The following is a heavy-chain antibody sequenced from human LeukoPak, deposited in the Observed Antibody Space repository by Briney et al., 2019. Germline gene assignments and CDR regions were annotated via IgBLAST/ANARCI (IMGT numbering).Heavy chain of an antibody. Sequence: PSQTLSLTCTVSGGFIISGGYYWSWIRQHPGKGLEWIGYIYYSGSTYYNPSLKSRVTISVDTSKNQFSLKLSSVNAADKAVYCWARSLHSGSPNFYYWGQGTVVTVSS. D-gene: IGHD1-26*01. CDR3: ARSLHSGSPNFYY. J-gene: IGHJ4*02. CDR1: GGFIISGGYY. V-gene: IGHV4-31*03. CDR2: IYYSGST.